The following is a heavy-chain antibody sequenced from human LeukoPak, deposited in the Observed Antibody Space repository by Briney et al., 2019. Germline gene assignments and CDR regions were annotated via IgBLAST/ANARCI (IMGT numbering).Heavy chain of an antibody. CDR3: AREYYYGSGSHMPRFDP. D-gene: IGHD3-10*01. Sequence: ASVTVSFKASGYTFTSYGISWVRQAPGQGLEWMGWISAYNGNTNYAQKLQGRVTITTDTSTSTAYMELRSLRSDDTAVYYCAREYYYGSGSHMPRFDPGGQGTLVTVSS. J-gene: IGHJ5*02. V-gene: IGHV1-18*01. CDR1: GYTFTSYG. CDR2: ISAYNGNT.